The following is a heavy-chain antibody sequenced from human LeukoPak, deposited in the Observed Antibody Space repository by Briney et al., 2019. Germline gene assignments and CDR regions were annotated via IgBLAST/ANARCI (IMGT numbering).Heavy chain of an antibody. D-gene: IGHD3-9*01. CDR2: IYHSGST. J-gene: IGHJ5*02. CDR3: ARVPLWNDILTGYYGSWFDP. V-gene: IGHV4-38-2*02. CDR1: GYSISSGYY. Sequence: NASETLSLTCTVSGYSISSGYYWGWIRQPPGKGLEWIGSIYHSGSTYYNPSLKSRVTISVDTSKNQFSLKLSSVTAADTAVYYCARVPLWNDILTGYYGSWFDPWGQGTLVTVSS.